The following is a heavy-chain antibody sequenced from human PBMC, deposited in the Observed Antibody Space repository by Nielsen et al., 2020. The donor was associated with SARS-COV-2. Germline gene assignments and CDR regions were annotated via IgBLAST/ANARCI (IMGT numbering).Heavy chain of an antibody. CDR1: GISFSSYA. D-gene: IGHD1-26*01. CDR2: IGTTGDKT. V-gene: IGHV3-23*01. CDR3: AKISGSQRHYFDF. Sequence: ASLKISCAASGISFSSYAMTLLRQAPGKGLEWVSSIGTTGDKTFYADSVNGRFTISRDNSKNTLYLKLNSLRAEDTAVFYCAKISGSQRHYFDFWGQGALVTVSS. J-gene: IGHJ4*02.